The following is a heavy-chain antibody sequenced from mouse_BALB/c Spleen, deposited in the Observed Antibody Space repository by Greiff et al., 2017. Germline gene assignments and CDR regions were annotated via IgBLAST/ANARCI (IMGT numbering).Heavy chain of an antibody. J-gene: IGHJ1*01. V-gene: IGHV7-3*02. CDR3: ARDGGSQWYFDV. Sequence: EVKLMESGGGLVQPGGSLRLSCATSGFTFTDYYMSWVRQPPGKALEWLGFIRNKANGYTTEYSASVKGRFTISRDNSQSILYLQMNTLRAEDSATYYCARDGGSQWYFDVWGAGTTVTVSS. CDR1: GFTFTDYY. CDR2: IRNKANGYTT.